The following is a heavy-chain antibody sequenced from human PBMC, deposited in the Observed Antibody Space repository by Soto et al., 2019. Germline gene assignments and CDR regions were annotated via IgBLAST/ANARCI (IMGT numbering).Heavy chain of an antibody. CDR1: GGSFSGYY. D-gene: IGHD3-22*01. Sequence: SETLSLTCAGYGGSFSGYYRSWIRQPPGKGLEWIGEINHSGSTNYNPSLKSRVTISVDTSKNQFSLKLSSVTAAHTAVYYCARAVYYYDSSYLFAYRARGTSDPVSS. CDR3: ARAVYYYDSSYLFAY. V-gene: IGHV4-34*01. J-gene: IGHJ4*02. CDR2: INHSGST.